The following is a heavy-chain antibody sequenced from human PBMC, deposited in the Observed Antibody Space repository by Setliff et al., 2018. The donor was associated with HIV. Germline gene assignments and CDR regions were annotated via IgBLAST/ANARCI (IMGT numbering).Heavy chain of an antibody. CDR1: GYSISNGYY. CDR2: IYHSGST. Sequence: LSLTCTVSGYSISNGYYWAWIRQTPGKGPEWIGSIYHSGSTYYNPSLKSRVTISVATPKKQFSLKLTSVTAADTAVYYCAKEHGNYDTSADYSPDAFDIWGQGTMVTVSS. V-gene: IGHV4-38-2*02. J-gene: IGHJ3*02. D-gene: IGHD3-22*01. CDR3: AKEHGNYDTSADYSPDAFDI.